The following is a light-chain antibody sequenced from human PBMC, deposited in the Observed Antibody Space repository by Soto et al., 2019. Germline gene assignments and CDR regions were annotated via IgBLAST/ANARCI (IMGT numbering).Light chain of an antibody. J-gene: IGKJ1*01. CDR2: GTS. CDR1: QSVNSN. CDR3: QQYNSYWT. Sequence: EIVMTQSPATLSLSPGERATLSYRASQSVNSNLAWYQQKAGQAPRLLIYGTSTRATGIPSRFSGSGSGTDFTLTISSLQPDDFATYYCQQYNSYWTFGQGTKVDI. V-gene: IGKV3-15*01.